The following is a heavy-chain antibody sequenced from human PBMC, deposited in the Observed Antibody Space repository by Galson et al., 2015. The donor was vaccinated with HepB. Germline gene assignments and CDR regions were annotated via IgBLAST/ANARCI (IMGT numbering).Heavy chain of an antibody. CDR1: GVTFSSYA. Sequence: SVKVSCKASGVTFSSYAISWVRQAPGQGLEWMGGIIPIFGTANYAQKFQGRVTITADKSTSTAYMELSSLRSEDTAVYYCARIIGGNSENYYYYYGMDVWGQGTTVTVSS. J-gene: IGHJ6*02. D-gene: IGHD4-23*01. CDR2: IIPIFGTA. CDR3: ARIIGGNSENYYYYYGMDV. V-gene: IGHV1-69*06.